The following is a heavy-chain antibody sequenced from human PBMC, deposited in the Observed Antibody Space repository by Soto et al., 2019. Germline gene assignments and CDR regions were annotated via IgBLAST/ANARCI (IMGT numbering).Heavy chain of an antibody. D-gene: IGHD3-22*01. CDR2: IYYSGST. V-gene: IGHV4-39*01. CDR3: ARRPFYYYDSSGYYYFDY. J-gene: IGHJ4*02. CDR1: GGSISSSSYY. Sequence: SETLSLTCTVSGGSISSSSYYWGWIRQPPGKGLEWIGSIYYSGSTYYNPSLKSRVTISVDTSKNQFSLKLSSVTAADTAVYYFARRPFYYYDSSGYYYFDYWGQGTLVTVSS.